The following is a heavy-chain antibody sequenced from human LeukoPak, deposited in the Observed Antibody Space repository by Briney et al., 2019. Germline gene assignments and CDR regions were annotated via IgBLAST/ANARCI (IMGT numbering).Heavy chain of an antibody. CDR2: IYPDDSDT. Sequence: GESLKISCEASGHTFTNSWIAWVRQKPGKGPEWMGLIYPDDSDTRYNPSFQGQVIISADKSISTAYLQWSSLKASDTAMYYCARSAGHCSDGLCYVYNWFDLWGQGTLVTVSS. CDR3: ARSAGHCSDGLCYVYNWFDL. D-gene: IGHD2-8*01. CDR1: GHTFTNSW. V-gene: IGHV5-51*01. J-gene: IGHJ5*02.